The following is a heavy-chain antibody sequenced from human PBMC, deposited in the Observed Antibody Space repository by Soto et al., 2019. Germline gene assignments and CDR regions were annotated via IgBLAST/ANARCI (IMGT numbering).Heavy chain of an antibody. CDR3: ARRWGRTFDY. Sequence: SETLSLTCTFSGCSISSYYWSWIRQPPGKGLEWIGYIYYSGSTNYNPSLKSRVTISVDTSKNQFSLKLSSVTAADTAVYYCARRWGRTFDYWGQGTLVTVSS. V-gene: IGHV4-59*08. CDR2: IYYSGST. D-gene: IGHD7-27*01. CDR1: GCSISSYY. J-gene: IGHJ4*02.